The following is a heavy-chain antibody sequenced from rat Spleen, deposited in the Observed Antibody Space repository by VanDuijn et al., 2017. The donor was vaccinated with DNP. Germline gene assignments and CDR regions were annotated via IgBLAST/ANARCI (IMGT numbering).Heavy chain of an antibody. CDR3: ARWTRYFDY. D-gene: IGHD1-7*01. CDR1: GYSITSNY. Sequence: EVQLQESGSGFVKPSQSLSLTCSVTGYSITSNYWGWIRKFPGNKMEYIGHISYSGSSNYNPSLKSRISITRDTSKNHFFLHLNSVTTEDTATYYCARWTRYFDYWGQGVMVTVSS. J-gene: IGHJ2*01. V-gene: IGHV3-1*01. CDR2: ISYSGSS.